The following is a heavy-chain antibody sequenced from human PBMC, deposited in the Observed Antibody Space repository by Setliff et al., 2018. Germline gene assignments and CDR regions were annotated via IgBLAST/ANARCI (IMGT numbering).Heavy chain of an antibody. CDR2: IKEDGSEK. J-gene: IGHJ3*01. V-gene: IGHV3-7*01. CDR1: RFTFSNYW. D-gene: IGHD3-22*01. CDR3: ARDRWKVIVNRGDDAFDL. Sequence: GGSLRLSCAASRFTFSNYWMSWVRQAPGKGLEWVANIKEDGSEKYYVDSVKGRFTISRDNAKNSLDLQMNNLKDEDTAVYYCARDRWKVIVNRGDDAFDLWGQGTMVTVSS.